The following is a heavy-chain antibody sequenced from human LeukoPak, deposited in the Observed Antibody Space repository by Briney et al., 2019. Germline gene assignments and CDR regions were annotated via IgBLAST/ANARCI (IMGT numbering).Heavy chain of an antibody. Sequence: PGGSLRLSCAASGFTFRGYAMSWVRQAPGKGLEWVSVIYSGGSTYYADSVKGRFTISRDNSKNTLYLQMNSLRAEDTAVYYCARHYGDYVYYFDYWGQGTLVTVSS. CDR3: ARHYGDYVYYFDY. CDR1: GFTFRGYA. CDR2: IYSGGST. V-gene: IGHV3-66*04. J-gene: IGHJ4*02. D-gene: IGHD4-17*01.